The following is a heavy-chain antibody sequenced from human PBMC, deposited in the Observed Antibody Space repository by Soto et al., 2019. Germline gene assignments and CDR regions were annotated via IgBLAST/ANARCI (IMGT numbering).Heavy chain of an antibody. D-gene: IGHD6-19*01. CDR3: ARPAVAFYYYGMDV. CDR1: GFPFSTYA. Sequence: SLRLSCVASGFPFSTYAMQWVRQTPGKGLDWVALISYDGSETDYADSVQGRFTISRDNSKNTLFLQMNSQRAEDTALYYCARPAVAFYYYGMDVWGQGTTVTVSS. V-gene: IGHV3-30-3*01. CDR2: ISYDGSET. J-gene: IGHJ6*02.